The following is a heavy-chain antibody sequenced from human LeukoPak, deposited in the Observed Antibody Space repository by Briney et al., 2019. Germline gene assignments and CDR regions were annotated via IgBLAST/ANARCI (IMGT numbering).Heavy chain of an antibody. Sequence: SETLSLTCAVYGGSFSGYYWSWIRQPPGKGLEWIGEINHSGSTNYNPSLKSRVTISVDTSKNQYSLKLRSVTAADTAVYYCARCPTRGYVYYYYGMDVWGKGTTVTVSS. D-gene: IGHD5-12*01. CDR2: INHSGST. V-gene: IGHV4-34*01. J-gene: IGHJ6*04. CDR3: ARCPTRGYVYYYYGMDV. CDR1: GGSFSGYY.